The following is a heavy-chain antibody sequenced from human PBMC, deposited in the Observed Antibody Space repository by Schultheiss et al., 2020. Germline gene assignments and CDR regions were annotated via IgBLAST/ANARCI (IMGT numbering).Heavy chain of an antibody. CDR3: ARGPRVGDLWSGPPFDY. D-gene: IGHD3-3*01. V-gene: IGHV5-51*01. CDR1: GYSFTSYW. Sequence: GGSLRLSCKGSGYSFTSYWIGWVRQMPGKGLEWMGIIYPGDSDTRYSPSFQGQVTISADKSISTAYLQWSSLKASDTAMYYCARGPRVGDLWSGPPFDYWGQGTLVTVSS. CDR2: IYPGDSDT. J-gene: IGHJ4*02.